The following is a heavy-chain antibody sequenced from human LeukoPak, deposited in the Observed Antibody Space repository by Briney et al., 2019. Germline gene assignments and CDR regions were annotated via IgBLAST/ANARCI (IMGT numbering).Heavy chain of an antibody. V-gene: IGHV3-33*01. J-gene: IGHJ4*02. CDR2: IWYDGSNK. Sequence: GGSLRLSCAASGFTFSSYGMHWVRQAPGKGLEWVAVIWYDGSNKYYADSVKGRFTISRDNSKNTLYLQMNSLRAEDTAVYYCARAWGSIAAAGTDYWGQGTLVIVSS. D-gene: IGHD6-13*01. CDR3: ARAWGSIAAAGTDY. CDR1: GFTFSSYG.